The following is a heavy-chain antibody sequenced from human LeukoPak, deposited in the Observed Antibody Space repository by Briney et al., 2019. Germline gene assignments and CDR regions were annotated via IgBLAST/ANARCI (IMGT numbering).Heavy chain of an antibody. CDR2: ISWNSGSI. D-gene: IGHD3-22*01. CDR1: GFTFDDYA. Sequence: GGSLRLSCAASGFTFDDYAMHWVRQAPGKGLEWVSGISWNSGSIGYADSVKGRFTISRDNAKNSLYLQMNSLRAEDTALYYCAKGRVGYYDSSGYIDAFDIWGQGTMVTVSS. V-gene: IGHV3-9*01. J-gene: IGHJ3*02. CDR3: AKGRVGYYDSSGYIDAFDI.